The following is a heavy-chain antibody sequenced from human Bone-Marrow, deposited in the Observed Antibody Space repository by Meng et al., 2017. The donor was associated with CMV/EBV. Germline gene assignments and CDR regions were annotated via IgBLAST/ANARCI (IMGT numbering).Heavy chain of an antibody. CDR3: ARGSVLPAAISQH. D-gene: IGHD2-2*01. J-gene: IGHJ1*01. Sequence: GESLKIYCAASGFTVSSNYMSWVRQAPGKGLEWVSVIYSGGSTYYADSVKGRFTISTDNSKNTLYLQMNSLRAEDTVVYYCARGSVLPAAISQHWGQGTLVTVSS. CDR1: GFTVSSNY. V-gene: IGHV3-53*01. CDR2: IYSGGST.